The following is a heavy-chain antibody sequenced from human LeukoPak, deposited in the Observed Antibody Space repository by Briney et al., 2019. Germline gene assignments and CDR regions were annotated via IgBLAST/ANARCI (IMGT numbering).Heavy chain of an antibody. CDR3: ARQRSGGYFDY. D-gene: IGHD3-3*01. CDR1: GYSFSSYW. J-gene: IGHJ4*02. CDR2: VYGDDSDT. V-gene: IGHV5-51*01. Sequence: PGEPLKISCQGSGYSFSSYWIGWVRQMPGKGLEWMGIVYGDDSDTRYSPSFQGQVTISVDKSINAAYLHWSSLKASDTAMYYCARQRSGGYFDYWGQGTLVTVSS.